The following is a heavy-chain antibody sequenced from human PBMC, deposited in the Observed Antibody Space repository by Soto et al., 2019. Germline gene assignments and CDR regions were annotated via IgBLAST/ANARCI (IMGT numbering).Heavy chain of an antibody. V-gene: IGHV1-24*01. D-gene: IGHD1-1*01. CDR1: GYTLTELS. Sequence: ASVKVSFKVSGYTLTELSMHWVRQAPGKVLECMGGFDPEDGETIYAQKFQGRVTMTEDTSTDTAYMELSSLRSEDTAVYYCATARYGEYYFDYWGQGTLVTVSS. CDR3: ATARYGEYYFDY. CDR2: FDPEDGET. J-gene: IGHJ4*02.